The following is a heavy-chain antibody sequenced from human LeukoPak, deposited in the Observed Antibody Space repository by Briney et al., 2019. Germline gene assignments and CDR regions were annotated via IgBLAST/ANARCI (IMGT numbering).Heavy chain of an antibody. CDR3: ARGPPGRPGYNSASFDY. CDR1: GYTFTSYY. Sequence: ASVKVSCKASGYTFTSYYMHWVRQAPGQGLEWMGIINPSGGSTSYAQKFQGRVTMTRDMSTSTVYMELSSLRSEDTAVYYCARGPPGRPGYNSASFDYWGQGTLVTVSS. D-gene: IGHD5-24*01. J-gene: IGHJ4*02. V-gene: IGHV1-46*01. CDR2: INPSGGST.